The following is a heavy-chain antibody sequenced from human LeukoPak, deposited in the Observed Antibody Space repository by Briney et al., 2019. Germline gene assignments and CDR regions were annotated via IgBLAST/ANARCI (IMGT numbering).Heavy chain of an antibody. CDR1: GYSFTNYW. J-gene: IGHJ4*02. CDR2: IYPGDSDT. D-gene: IGHD6-13*01. Sequence: GESLKISCRGSGYSFTNYWIAWVRQTPGKGLEWMGIIYPGDSDTKYSPSFQGQVTMSADKSISTAYLQWSSLKASDTAIYYCARQHSSSWKYLDYWGQGTLATVSS. V-gene: IGHV5-51*01. CDR3: ARQHSSSWKYLDY.